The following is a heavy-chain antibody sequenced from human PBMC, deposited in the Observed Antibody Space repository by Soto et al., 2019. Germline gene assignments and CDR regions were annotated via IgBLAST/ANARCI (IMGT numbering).Heavy chain of an antibody. D-gene: IGHD6-13*01. CDR2: IWYDGSNK. Sequence: GGSLRLSCAASGFTFSSYGMHWVRQAPGKGLEWVAVIWYDGSNKYYADSVKGRFTISRDNSKNTLYLQMNSLRAEDTAVYYCASMGADTIAAAGPDAFDIWGQGTMVTVSS. J-gene: IGHJ3*02. CDR1: GFTFSSYG. V-gene: IGHV3-33*01. CDR3: ASMGADTIAAAGPDAFDI.